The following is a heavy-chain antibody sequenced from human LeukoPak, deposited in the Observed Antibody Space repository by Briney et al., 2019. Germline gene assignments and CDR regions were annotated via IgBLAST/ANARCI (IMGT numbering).Heavy chain of an antibody. D-gene: IGHD3-9*01. CDR2: ISYDGSNK. Sequence: GGSLRLSCAASGFTFSSYEMNWVRQAPGKGLEWVAVISYDGSNKYYADSVKGRFTISRDNSKNTLYLQMNSLRAEDTAVYYCARSGGNYFDWLLYVNWFDPWGQGTLVTVSS. CDR1: GFTFSSYE. CDR3: ARSGGNYFDWLLYVNWFDP. J-gene: IGHJ5*02. V-gene: IGHV3-30-3*01.